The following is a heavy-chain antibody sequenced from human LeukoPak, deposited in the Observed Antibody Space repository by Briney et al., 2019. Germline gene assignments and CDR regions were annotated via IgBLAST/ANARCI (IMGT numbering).Heavy chain of an antibody. CDR2: IHYSGTT. CDR1: GDSINAYN. Sequence: SETLSLTCTVSGDSINAYNWKWVRQPPGKGREWIEYIHYSGTTNYNHSLKTRVTISVDTSKNQFSLRLTSVTAADAAVYYCARRFDSWGQGILVTVSS. CDR3: ARRFDS. V-gene: IGHV4-59*08. J-gene: IGHJ4*02.